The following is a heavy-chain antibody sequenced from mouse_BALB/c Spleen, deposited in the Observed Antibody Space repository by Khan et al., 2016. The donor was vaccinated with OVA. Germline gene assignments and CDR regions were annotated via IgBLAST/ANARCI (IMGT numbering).Heavy chain of an antibody. J-gene: IGHJ3*01. D-gene: IGHD4-1*01. CDR3: ASHVTGSFAY. Sequence: EVQGVESGGDLVKPGGSLKLSCAASGFTFSNYGMSWVRQTPDKRLEWVATISSASTYTFYPDSVKGRLTISRDNAKNTLYLQMRSLQSEDTAMYYCASHVTGSFAYWGQGTLVTVSA. V-gene: IGHV5-6*01. CDR2: ISSASTYT. CDR1: GFTFSNYG.